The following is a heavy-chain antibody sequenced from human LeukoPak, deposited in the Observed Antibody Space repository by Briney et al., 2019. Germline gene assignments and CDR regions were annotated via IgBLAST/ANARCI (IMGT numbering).Heavy chain of an antibody. Sequence: GGSLRLSCAASGFTFSSYGMHWVRQAPGKGLEWVAVISYDGSNKYYADSVKGRFTISRDNSKNTLYLQMNSLRAEDTAVYYCAKDVEYSSSWIFDYWGQGTLVTVSS. CDR1: GFTFSSYG. CDR2: ISYDGSNK. D-gene: IGHD6-6*01. CDR3: AKDVEYSSSWIFDY. V-gene: IGHV3-30*18. J-gene: IGHJ4*02.